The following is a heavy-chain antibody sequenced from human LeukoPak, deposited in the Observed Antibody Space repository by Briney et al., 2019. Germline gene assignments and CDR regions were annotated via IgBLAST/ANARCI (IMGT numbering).Heavy chain of an antibody. V-gene: IGHV1-46*01. CDR1: GYTFTSYY. CDR3: ARDAYYDSSCYHRSLYYFDY. CDR2: INPSGGST. D-gene: IGHD3-22*01. J-gene: IGHJ4*02. Sequence: ASVKVSCKASGYTFTSYYMHWMRQAPGQGLEWMGIINPSGGSTSYAQKFQGRVTMTRDTSTSTVYMELSSLRSEDTAVYYCARDAYYDSSCYHRSLYYFDYWGQGTLVTVSS.